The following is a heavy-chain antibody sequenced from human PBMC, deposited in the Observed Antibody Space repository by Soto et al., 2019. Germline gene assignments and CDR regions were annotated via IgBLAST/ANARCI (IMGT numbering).Heavy chain of an antibody. CDR1: CGSISSGGYS. CDR2: IYHGGST. CDR3: ASAEGGIFDY. V-gene: IGHV4-30-2*01. J-gene: IGHJ4*02. Sequence: QLQLQESGSGLVKPSQTLSLTCAVSCGSISSGGYSWSWIRQPPGKGLEWIGYIYHGGSTCYNPALNSRVTLSVDRSKNQFSLKLSSVTAADTAVYSCASAEGGIFDYWGQGTLVTVSS.